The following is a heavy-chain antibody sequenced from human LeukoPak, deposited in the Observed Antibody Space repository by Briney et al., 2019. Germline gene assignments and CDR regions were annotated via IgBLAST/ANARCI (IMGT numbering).Heavy chain of an antibody. CDR1: GLTLIKYG. Sequence: GGALRLSSAFSGLTLIKYGMSSVRPAPGKGLEWVAGISDSGGSTNYADSVKGRFTISRDNPRNTLYLQMNSLRAEDTAVYFCAKRGVVIRVILVGFHKEAYYFDSWGQGALVTVSS. V-gene: IGHV3-23*01. CDR3: AKRGVVIRVILVGFHKEAYYFDS. CDR2: ISDSGGST. D-gene: IGHD3-22*01. J-gene: IGHJ4*02.